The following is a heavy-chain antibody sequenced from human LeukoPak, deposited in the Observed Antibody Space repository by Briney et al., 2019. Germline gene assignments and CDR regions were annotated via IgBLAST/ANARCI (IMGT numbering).Heavy chain of an antibody. CDR2: ISGSGIST. J-gene: IGHJ4*02. CDR1: GFTFSSYA. CDR3: AKSTEFQLPRYFDY. D-gene: IGHD2-2*01. Sequence: PGGSLRLSCAASGFTFSSYAMSWVRQAPGKGLEWVSAISGSGISTYYADSVRGRFTISRDNSKDTLHLQMNTLRAEDTAIYYCAKSTEFQLPRYFDYWGQGTLVTVSS. V-gene: IGHV3-23*01.